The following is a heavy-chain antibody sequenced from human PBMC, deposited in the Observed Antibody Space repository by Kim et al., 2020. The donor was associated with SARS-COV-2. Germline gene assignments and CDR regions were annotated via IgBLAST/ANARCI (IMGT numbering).Heavy chain of an antibody. Sequence: ASVKVSCKASGYTFTSYAMHWVRQAPGQRLEWMGWINAGNGNTKYSQKFQGRVTITRDTSASTAYMELSSLRSEDTAVYYCARDRIVPVGMDVWGQGTTVTVSS. V-gene: IGHV1-3*01. J-gene: IGHJ6*02. D-gene: IGHD2-8*02. CDR1: GYTFTSYA. CDR2: INAGNGNT. CDR3: ARDRIVPVGMDV.